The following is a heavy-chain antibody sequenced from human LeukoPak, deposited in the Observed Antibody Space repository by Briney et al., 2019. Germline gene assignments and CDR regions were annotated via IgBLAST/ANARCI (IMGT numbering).Heavy chain of an antibody. CDR3: ATHGGYCSSTSCSRMGYYYYYGVDV. V-gene: IGHV1-69*13. D-gene: IGHD2-2*01. J-gene: IGHJ6*02. CDR2: IIPIFGTA. Sequence: SVKVSCKASGGTFSSYAISWVRQAPGQGLEWMGGIIPIFGTANYAQKFQGRVTITADESTSTAYMELSSLRSEDTAVYYCATHGGYCSSTSCSRMGYYYYYGVDVWGQGTTVTVSS. CDR1: GGTFSSYA.